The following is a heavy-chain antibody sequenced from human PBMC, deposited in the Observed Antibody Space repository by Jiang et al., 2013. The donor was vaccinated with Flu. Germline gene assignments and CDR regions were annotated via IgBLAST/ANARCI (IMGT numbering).Heavy chain of an antibody. J-gene: IGHJ4*02. CDR2: IFHTDTT. CDR1: NYSISSNNY. D-gene: IGHD5-18*01. Sequence: LLKPSETLSLTCVVSNYSISSNNYWGWIRQPPGKGLEWIGSIFHTDTTYKDPTLESRVSLSIDTSKNQFSLRLRSVTAADTAVYYCARGYIMARDGFDYWGQGILVTVSS. V-gene: IGHV4-38-2*01. CDR3: ARGYIMARDGFDY.